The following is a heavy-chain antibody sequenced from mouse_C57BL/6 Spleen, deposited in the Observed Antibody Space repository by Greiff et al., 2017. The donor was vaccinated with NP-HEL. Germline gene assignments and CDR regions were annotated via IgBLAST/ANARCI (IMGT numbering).Heavy chain of an antibody. CDR1: GYTFTSYW. J-gene: IGHJ2*01. D-gene: IGHD1-1*01. Sequence: VQLQQPGAELVRPGSSVKLSCKASGYTFTSYWMHWVKQRPIQGLEWIGNIDPSDSETHYNQKFKDKATLTVDKSYSTAYMQLSSLTSEDSAVYSCARSYGSPYYFDGWGKGTTLTVSS. CDR3: ARSYGSPYYFDG. CDR2: IDPSDSET. V-gene: IGHV1-52*01.